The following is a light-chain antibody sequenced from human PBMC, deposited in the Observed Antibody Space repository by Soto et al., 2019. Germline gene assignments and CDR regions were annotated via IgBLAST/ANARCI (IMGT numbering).Light chain of an antibody. CDR2: KAS. V-gene: IGKV1-5*03. CDR3: HHYSSYSEA. Sequence: DIPMTQSPSTLSGSVGDRVTITCRASQTISSWLAWYQQKPGKAPKLLIYKASTLRSGVPSRFSRSGSGTAFTLPSTSLQPDDFATYHCHHYSSYSEAFGQGTKVELK. J-gene: IGKJ1*01. CDR1: QTISSW.